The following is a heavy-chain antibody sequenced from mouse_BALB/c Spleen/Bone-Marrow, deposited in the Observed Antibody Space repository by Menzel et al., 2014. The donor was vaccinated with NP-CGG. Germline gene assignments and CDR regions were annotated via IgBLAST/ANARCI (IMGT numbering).Heavy chain of an antibody. CDR1: GYTFTSYY. Sequence: QVQLQQSGAELVKRGASVKLSCKASGYTFTSYYIYWVKQRPGQGLEWIGEINPSNGGTNFNEKFKSKATLTVDKSSSTAYMQLSSLTSEDSAVYYCTRSNGNWCAYWGQWTLVTGSA. J-gene: IGHJ3*01. CDR2: INPSNGGT. V-gene: IGHV1S81*02. D-gene: IGHD2-1*01. CDR3: TRSNGNWCAY.